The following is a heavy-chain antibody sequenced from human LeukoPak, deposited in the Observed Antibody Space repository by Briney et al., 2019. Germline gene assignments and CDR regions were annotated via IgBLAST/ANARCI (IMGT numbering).Heavy chain of an antibody. D-gene: IGHD6-13*01. CDR2: ISSSSYI. Sequence: GGSLRLSCAASGFTFSSYSMNWVRQAPGKGLEWVSSISSSSYIYYADSVKGRFTISRDNAKNSLYLQMNSLRAEDTAVYYCARRGDHSSSWYSPGDYWGQGTLVTVSS. J-gene: IGHJ4*02. V-gene: IGHV3-21*01. CDR1: GFTFSSYS. CDR3: ARRGDHSSSWYSPGDY.